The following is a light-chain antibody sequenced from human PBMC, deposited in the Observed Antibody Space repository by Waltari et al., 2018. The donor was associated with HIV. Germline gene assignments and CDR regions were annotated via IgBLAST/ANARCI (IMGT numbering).Light chain of an antibody. CDR2: MVT. J-gene: IGLJ1*01. CDR3: CSFSTKPFV. Sequence: QSALTQPASVSGSPGQSITIPCAGTGSDVGGYKLVSWYQHHPGKAPKLLIYMVTERPSGVSNRFSGSKSGNTASLTISGLRPEDEADYSCCSFSTKPFVFGTGTTVTVL. CDR1: GSDVGGYKL. V-gene: IGLV2-23*02.